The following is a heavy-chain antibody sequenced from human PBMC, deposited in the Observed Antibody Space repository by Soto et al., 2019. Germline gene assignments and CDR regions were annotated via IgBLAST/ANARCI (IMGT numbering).Heavy chain of an antibody. J-gene: IGHJ4*02. CDR3: AHRVLRAVFGLVTTTAIYFDF. V-gene: IGHV2-5*02. CDR1: GFSLTTSGVC. D-gene: IGHD3-3*01. Sequence: QITLNESGPTVVNPTETLTLTCTFSGFSLTTSGVCVGWVRQSPGKAPEWLAFIYWDDDKRYSTSLKSRLTITKDTSKNQVVLTMANVDPADTATYYCAHRVLRAVFGLVTTTAIYFDFWGQGTPVVVSS. CDR2: IYWDDDK.